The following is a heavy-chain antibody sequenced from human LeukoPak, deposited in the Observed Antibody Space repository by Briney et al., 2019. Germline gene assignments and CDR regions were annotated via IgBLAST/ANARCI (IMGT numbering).Heavy chain of an antibody. Sequence: SVKVSCKASGGTFSSYAISWVRQAPGQGLEWMGGIIPIFGTANYAQKFQGRVTITTDESTSTAYMELSSLRSEDTAVYYCAREQLVTQSLYYYDSSGYIDYWGQGTLVTVSS. V-gene: IGHV1-69*05. D-gene: IGHD3-22*01. CDR3: AREQLVTQSLYYYDSSGYIDY. J-gene: IGHJ4*02. CDR1: GGTFSSYA. CDR2: IIPIFGTA.